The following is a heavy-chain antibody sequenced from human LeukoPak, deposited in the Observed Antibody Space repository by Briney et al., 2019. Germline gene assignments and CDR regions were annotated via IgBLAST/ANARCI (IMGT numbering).Heavy chain of an antibody. J-gene: IGHJ4*02. Sequence: PGGSLRLSCADSGFTFSRSWMTWVRQAPGKGLEWVANINEDGSAQNYVDSVKGRSTISRDNPKSTLYLEMNSLRAEDTAVYYCARDAGYDRFDYWGQGTLVTVSS. V-gene: IGHV3-7*05. CDR1: GFTFSRSW. CDR3: ARDAGYDRFDY. CDR2: INEDGSAQ. D-gene: IGHD3-22*01.